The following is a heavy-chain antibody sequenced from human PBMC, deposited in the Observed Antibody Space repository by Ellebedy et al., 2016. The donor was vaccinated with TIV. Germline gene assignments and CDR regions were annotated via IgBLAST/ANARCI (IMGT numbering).Heavy chain of an antibody. CDR3: ARSSFGSGYYGSLDY. J-gene: IGHJ4*02. CDR2: INPSGGKT. Sequence: AASVKVSCKASGYTFTSYYLHWVRQAPGQGLEWMGKINPSGGKTTYAQKLQGRVTMPRDTSTSVVYVELTSLRSEDTAVYYCARSSFGSGYYGSLDYWGQGTLVTVSS. V-gene: IGHV1-46*04. D-gene: IGHD3-3*01. CDR1: GYTFTSYY.